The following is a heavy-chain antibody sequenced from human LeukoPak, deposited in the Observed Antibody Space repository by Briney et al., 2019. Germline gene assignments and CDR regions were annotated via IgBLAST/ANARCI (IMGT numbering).Heavy chain of an antibody. CDR3: ARGYCSSTSCYAGY. D-gene: IGHD2-2*01. V-gene: IGHV3-30*04. J-gene: IGHJ4*02. CDR2: ISYDGSNK. CDR1: AFTFSSYA. Sequence: GRTLTLTCATSAFTFSSYAMHRVRQAPGKGLEWVAVISYDGSNKYYADSVKGRFTISRDNSKNTLYLQMNSLRAEDTAVYYCARGYCSSTSCYAGYWGQGTLVTVSS.